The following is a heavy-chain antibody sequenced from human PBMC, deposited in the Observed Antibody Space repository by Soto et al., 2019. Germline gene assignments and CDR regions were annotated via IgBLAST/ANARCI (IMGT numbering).Heavy chain of an antibody. J-gene: IGHJ4*02. CDR1: GFTFSYFA. CDR2: MSASGANT. CDR3: VKDRGGSGWITFDN. Sequence: EVQLLESGGGLVHPGGSLRLSCAASGFTFSYFAMSWVRQAPGKGLEWVSAMSASGANTYYADSVKGRFTISRDNSKNMLYLQMNSLGDEDTAVYYCVKDRGGSGWITFDNWGQGTLVTVSS. V-gene: IGHV3-23*01. D-gene: IGHD6-19*01.